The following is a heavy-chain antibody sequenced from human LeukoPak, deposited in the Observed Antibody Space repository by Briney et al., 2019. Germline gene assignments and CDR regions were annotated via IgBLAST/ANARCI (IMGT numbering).Heavy chain of an antibody. Sequence: SETLSLTCTVSGGSISSDDYYWSWVRQPPGKGLEWTGYIFYSGSTHYNSSLKSRLTISVDTSKNQFSLKLSSVTAADTAVYYCARIKRNTVVRGVVRYNWFDPWGQGTLVTVSS. CDR3: ARIKRNTVVRGVVRYNWFDP. V-gene: IGHV4-30-4*08. CDR2: IFYSGST. D-gene: IGHD3-10*01. CDR1: GGSISSDDYY. J-gene: IGHJ5*02.